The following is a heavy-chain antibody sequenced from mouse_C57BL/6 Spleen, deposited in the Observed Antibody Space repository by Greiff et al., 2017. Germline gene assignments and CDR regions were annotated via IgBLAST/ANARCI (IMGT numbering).Heavy chain of an antibody. V-gene: IGHV1-85*01. CDR3: SRRYGNYYFDY. CDR2: IYPRDGST. J-gene: IGHJ2*01. Sequence: QVQLQQSGPELVKPGASVKLSCKASGYTFTSYDINWVKQRTGQGLEWIGWIYPRDGSTKYNEKLKGKATWTVDTSSSPAYMERHSLTSEDAAVYFCSRRYGNYYFDYWGQGTTLTVSS. CDR1: GYTFTSYD. D-gene: IGHD2-1*01.